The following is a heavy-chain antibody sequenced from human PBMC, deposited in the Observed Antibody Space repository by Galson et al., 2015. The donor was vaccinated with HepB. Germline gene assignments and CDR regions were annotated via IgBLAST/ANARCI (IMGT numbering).Heavy chain of an antibody. CDR2: ISGSGGGT. Sequence: SLRLSCAAYGFTVRSSAMSWVRQAPGKGLGWVLAISGSGGGTYYAESVKGRFTISRDNSKNTLYMQLNSLRAEDTAVYYCAKEGDPYCSGGSCYSGAYFDSWGQGTLVTVSS. CDR3: AKEGDPYCSGGSCYSGAYFDS. J-gene: IGHJ4*02. CDR1: GFTVRSSA. V-gene: IGHV3-23*01. D-gene: IGHD2-15*01.